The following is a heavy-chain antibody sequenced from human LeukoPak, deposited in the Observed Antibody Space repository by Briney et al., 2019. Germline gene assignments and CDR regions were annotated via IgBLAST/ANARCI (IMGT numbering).Heavy chain of an antibody. CDR2: INSDGSST. Sequence: PGGSLRLSCAASGFTFSSYWMHWVRQAPGKGLVWDSRINSDGSSTSYADSVKGRFTISRDNAKNTLYLQMNSLRAEDTAVYYCARANFVSGIDYWGQGTLVTVSS. D-gene: IGHD3-3*01. CDR3: ARANFVSGIDY. CDR1: GFTFSSYW. J-gene: IGHJ4*02. V-gene: IGHV3-74*01.